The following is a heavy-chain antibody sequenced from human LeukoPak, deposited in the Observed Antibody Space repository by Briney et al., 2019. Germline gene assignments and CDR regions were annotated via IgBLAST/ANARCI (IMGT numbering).Heavy chain of an antibody. CDR2: INPNSGGT. J-gene: IGHJ4*02. CDR3: ARSARIAVAGGVLGY. Sequence: ASVKVSCKASGYTFTGYYMHWVRQAPGQGLEWMGWINPNSGGTNYAQKFQGRVTMTRDTSISTAYMELSRLRSDDTAVYYCARSARIAVAGGVLGYWGQGTLVTVSP. D-gene: IGHD6-19*01. V-gene: IGHV1-2*02. CDR1: GYTFTGYY.